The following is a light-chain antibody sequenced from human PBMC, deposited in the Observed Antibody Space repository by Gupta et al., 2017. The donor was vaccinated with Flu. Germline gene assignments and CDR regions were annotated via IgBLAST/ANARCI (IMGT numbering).Light chain of an antibody. CDR2: DAS. CDR1: QSISRY. CDR3: QQSNSTPRT. J-gene: IGKJ3*01. V-gene: IGKV1-39*01. Sequence: DIQMTQSPTSLSASVGDRVTITCRASQSISRYLVWYQQRPGKAPNLLIYDASTLQSGVPARFSGSGSGTDFTLTINNLRPEDFATYYCQQSNSTPRTFGHGTKVEIK.